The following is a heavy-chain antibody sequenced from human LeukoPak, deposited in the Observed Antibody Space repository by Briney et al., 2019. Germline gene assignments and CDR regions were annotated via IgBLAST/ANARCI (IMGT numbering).Heavy chain of an antibody. CDR2: ISSSSSYI. D-gene: IGHD3-16*02. CDR1: GFTFSSYS. Sequence: PGGSLRLSCAASGFTFSSYSMNWVRQAPGKGLEWVSSISSSSSYIYYADSVKGRFTISRDNAKNSLYLQMNSLRAEDTAVYYCARENYDYVWGSYRYYFDYWGQGTLVTVSS. V-gene: IGHV3-21*01. J-gene: IGHJ4*02. CDR3: ARENYDYVWGSYRYYFDY.